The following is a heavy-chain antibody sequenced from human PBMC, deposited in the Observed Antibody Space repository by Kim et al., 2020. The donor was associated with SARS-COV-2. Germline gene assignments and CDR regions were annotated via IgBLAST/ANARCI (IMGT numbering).Heavy chain of an antibody. CDR2: IYYSGST. Sequence: SETLSLTCTVSGGSISSGGYYWSWIRQHPGKGLEWIGYIYYSGSTYYNSSLKSRVTISVDTSKNQFSLKLSSVTAADTAVYYCARGIGYYDSSGYYYLHGGRYYVDYWGQGTLVTVSS. V-gene: IGHV4-31*03. CDR1: GGSISSGGYY. J-gene: IGHJ4*02. CDR3: ARGIGYYDSSGYYYLHGGRYYVDY. D-gene: IGHD3-22*01.